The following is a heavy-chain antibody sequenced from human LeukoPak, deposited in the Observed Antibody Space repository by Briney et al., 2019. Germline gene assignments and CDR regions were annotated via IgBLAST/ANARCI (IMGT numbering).Heavy chain of an antibody. CDR2: ISSDGDST. D-gene: IGHD3-10*01. CDR3: VRSSASSGPNCFDP. Sequence: GSLRLSCSASGFPFSTYAMHWVRPAPGKGLEYVSAISSDGDSTYNADSVKGRFTISRDNSKNTLYLQMSSLRTEDTAVYYCVRSSASSGPNCFDPWGQGTLVTVSS. J-gene: IGHJ5*02. V-gene: IGHV3-64D*09. CDR1: GFPFSTYA.